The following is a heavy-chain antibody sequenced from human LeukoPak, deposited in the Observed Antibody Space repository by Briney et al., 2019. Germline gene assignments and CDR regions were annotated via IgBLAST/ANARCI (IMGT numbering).Heavy chain of an antibody. CDR3: ARNENSGWGYFDY. Sequence: GGSLRLSCAASGFTFSDYYMSWIRQAPGKGLEWVSYISSSGSTIYYADSVKGRFTISRDNSKDTLYLQMNSLRAEDTAVYYCARNENSGWGYFDYWGQGTLVTVSS. V-gene: IGHV3-11*01. J-gene: IGHJ4*02. D-gene: IGHD5-12*01. CDR2: ISSSGSTI. CDR1: GFTFSDYY.